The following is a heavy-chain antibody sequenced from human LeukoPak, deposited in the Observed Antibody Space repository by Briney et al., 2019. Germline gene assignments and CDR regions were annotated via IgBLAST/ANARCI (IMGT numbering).Heavy chain of an antibody. CDR2: FDPEDGET. D-gene: IGHD5-12*01. Sequence: PSVKPSCKVSGYTPTELSMHWVRQAPGKGRGWVGGFDPEDGETIYAQNFQGRVTMTEDTSTDTAYMELSRPGFEDTAVYYCATGAVAPYYGMDVWGQGTTVTVPS. V-gene: IGHV1-24*01. J-gene: IGHJ6*01. CDR3: ATGAVAPYYGMDV. CDR1: GYTPTELS.